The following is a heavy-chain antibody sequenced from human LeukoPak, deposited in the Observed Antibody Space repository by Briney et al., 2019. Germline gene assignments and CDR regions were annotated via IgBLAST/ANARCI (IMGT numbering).Heavy chain of an antibody. CDR3: ARSGYSSSSGLESYRRSQYYFDY. CDR2: IIPIFGTA. Sequence: ASVKVSCKASGGTFSSYAISWVRQAPGQGLEWMGGIIPIFGTANYAQKFQGRVTITTDESTSTAYMELSSLRSEDTAVYYCARSGYSSSSGLESYRRSQYYFDYWGQGTLVTVSS. J-gene: IGHJ4*02. D-gene: IGHD6-6*01. CDR1: GGTFSSYA. V-gene: IGHV1-69*05.